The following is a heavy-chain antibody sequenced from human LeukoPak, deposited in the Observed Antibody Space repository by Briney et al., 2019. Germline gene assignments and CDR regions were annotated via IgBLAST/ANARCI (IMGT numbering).Heavy chain of an antibody. J-gene: IGHJ4*02. CDR3: ARGVDTMVRGVIIGYFDY. D-gene: IGHD3-10*01. Sequence: SVKVSCKASGYTFTSYAMNWVRQAPGQGLEWMGGIIPIFGTPNYAQKFQGRVTITADKSTSTAYMELSSLRSGDTAVYYCARGVDTMVRGVIIGYFDYWGQGTLVTVSS. V-gene: IGHV1-69*06. CDR1: GYTFTSYA. CDR2: IIPIFGTP.